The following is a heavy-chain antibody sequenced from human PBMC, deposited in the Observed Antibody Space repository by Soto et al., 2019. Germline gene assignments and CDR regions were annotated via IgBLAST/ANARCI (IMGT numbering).Heavy chain of an antibody. D-gene: IGHD2-15*01. Sequence: ASLKVAWKGSGYTFTGYYMHWVRQAPGQGLEWMGWINPNSGGTNYAQKFQGRVTMTRDTSISTAYMELSRLRSDDTAVYYCARVNVVVVAATREYYFDYWGQGTLVTVS. CDR1: GYTFTGYY. V-gene: IGHV1-2*02. CDR2: INPNSGGT. CDR3: ARVNVVVVAATREYYFDY. J-gene: IGHJ4*02.